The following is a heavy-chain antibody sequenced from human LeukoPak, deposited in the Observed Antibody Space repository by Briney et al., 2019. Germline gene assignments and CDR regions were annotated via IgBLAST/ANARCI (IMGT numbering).Heavy chain of an antibody. V-gene: IGHV3-74*01. D-gene: IGHD6-6*01. CDR2: INSDGSST. Sequence: GGSLRLSCAASGFTFSSYWMHWVRQAPGKGLVWVSRINSDGSSTSYADSVKGRFTISRDNSKNTLYLQMNSLRAEDTAVYYCAKGPRAYSSSPTYYFDYWGQGTLVTVSS. CDR3: AKGPRAYSSSPTYYFDY. CDR1: GFTFSSYW. J-gene: IGHJ4*02.